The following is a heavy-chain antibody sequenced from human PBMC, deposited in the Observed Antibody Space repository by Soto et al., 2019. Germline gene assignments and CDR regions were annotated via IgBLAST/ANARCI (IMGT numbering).Heavy chain of an antibody. J-gene: IGHJ4*02. V-gene: IGHV1-69*06. CDR2: IIPIFGTA. CDR1: GGTFSSYA. D-gene: IGHD3-22*01. Sequence: GASVKVSCKASGGTFSSYAISWVRQAPGQGLEWMGGIIPIFGTANYAQKFQGRVTINADKSTSTAYMELSSLRSEDTAVYYCARAGVVVPFNYWGQGSLVTVSS. CDR3: ARAGVVVPFNY.